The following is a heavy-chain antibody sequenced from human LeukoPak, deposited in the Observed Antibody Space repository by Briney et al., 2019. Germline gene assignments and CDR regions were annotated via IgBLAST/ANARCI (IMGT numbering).Heavy chain of an antibody. Sequence: SETLFLTCTVSGGSISSYYWSWIRQPPGKGLEWIGYIYYSGSTNYNPSLKSRVTISVDTSKNQFSLKLSSVTAADTAVYYCAREVVVAARGDYFDYWGQGTLVTVSS. CDR3: AREVVVAARGDYFDY. V-gene: IGHV4-59*01. CDR2: IYYSGST. CDR1: GGSISSYY. J-gene: IGHJ4*02. D-gene: IGHD2-15*01.